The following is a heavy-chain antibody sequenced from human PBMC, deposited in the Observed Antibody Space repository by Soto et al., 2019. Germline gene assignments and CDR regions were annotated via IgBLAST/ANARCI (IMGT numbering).Heavy chain of an antibody. CDR3: ARQMNRGVIFDY. D-gene: IGHD3-10*01. Sequence: GASVKVSCKTSGGIFSDYALSCVRQAPGQGLEWMGRIIPIFGTTIYAQKFHGRVTITADEPTSTAFMELSSLRSEDTAVYYCARQMNRGVIFDYWGQGTLVTVSS. CDR1: GGIFSDYA. V-gene: IGHV1-69*13. CDR2: IIPIFGTT. J-gene: IGHJ4*02.